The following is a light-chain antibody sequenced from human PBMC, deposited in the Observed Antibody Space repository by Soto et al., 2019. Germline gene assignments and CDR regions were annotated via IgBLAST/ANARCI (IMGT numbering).Light chain of an antibody. CDR3: SSYGGINNFGI. CDR2: EVT. Sequence: QSVLTQPASVSGSPGQSIAISCTGTSSDVGGNNYVSWYQQHPGKAPKLMIYEVTKRPSGVPDRFSGSKSGNMASLTVSGLQAEDEADYYCSSYGGINNFGIFGTGTKVTVL. J-gene: IGLJ1*01. CDR1: SSDVGGNNY. V-gene: IGLV2-8*01.